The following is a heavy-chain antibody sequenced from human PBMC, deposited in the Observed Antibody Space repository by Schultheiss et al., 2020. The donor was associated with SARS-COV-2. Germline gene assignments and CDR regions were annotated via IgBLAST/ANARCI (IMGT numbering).Heavy chain of an antibody. V-gene: IGHV2-5*02. CDR3: AHRRDSSSWYYFDY. Sequence: SGPTLVKPTQTLTLTCTFSGFSLSTSGVTVGWIRQPPGKALEWLALTYWDNDKRYSPSLKSRLTITKDTSKNQVVLTMTNMDPVDTATYYCAHRRDSSSWYYFDYWGQGTLVTVSS. D-gene: IGHD6-13*01. CDR1: GFSLSTSGVT. CDR2: TYWDNDK. J-gene: IGHJ4*02.